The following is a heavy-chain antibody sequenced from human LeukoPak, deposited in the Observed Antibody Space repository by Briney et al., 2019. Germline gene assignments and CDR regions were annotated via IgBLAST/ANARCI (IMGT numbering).Heavy chain of an antibody. CDR3: ARLDEYSSSSRYYGTAV. V-gene: IGHV1-69*13. Sequence: SVTVSCTASGGTFSIYAISWVRQAPGQGLEWMGGIIPIFGTANYAQKFQGRVTITADASTPTAYMELSSLRSEATAVYYCARLDEYSSSSRYYGTAVXGXPTXAT. CDR1: GGTFSIYA. D-gene: IGHD6-6*01. J-gene: IGHJ6*02. CDR2: IIPIFGTA.